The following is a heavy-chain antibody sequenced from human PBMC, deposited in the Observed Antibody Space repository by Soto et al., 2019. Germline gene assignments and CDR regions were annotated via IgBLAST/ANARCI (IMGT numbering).Heavy chain of an antibody. CDR1: GLTVRGKKY. CDR3: ASWLEREHAYDI. J-gene: IGHJ3*02. V-gene: IGHV3-53*01. Sequence: AGGSLRLSCAALGLTVRGKKYIAWVRQAPGKGLEWVSALYDADGTYYADSAEGRFTISRDNSNNIIYLQMNGLGPDDTAVYYCASWLEREHAYDIWGLGTMVTVSS. CDR2: LYDADGT. D-gene: IGHD1-1*01.